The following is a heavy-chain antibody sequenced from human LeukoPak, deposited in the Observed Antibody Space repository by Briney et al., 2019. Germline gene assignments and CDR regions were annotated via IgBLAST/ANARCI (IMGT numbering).Heavy chain of an antibody. D-gene: IGHD6-13*01. CDR1: GGSFSGYY. Sequence: PSETLSLTCAVYGGSFSGYYWSWIRQPPGKGLEWIGEIIHSGSTDYNPSLKSRVTISVDTSKNQFSLKLSSVTAADTAVYYCARGCHCCNSVFVYRGIAAAGVCDPWGQGTLVTVSS. V-gene: IGHV4-34*01. J-gene: IGHJ5*02. CDR2: IIHSGST. CDR3: ARGCHCCNSVFVYRGIAAAGVCDP.